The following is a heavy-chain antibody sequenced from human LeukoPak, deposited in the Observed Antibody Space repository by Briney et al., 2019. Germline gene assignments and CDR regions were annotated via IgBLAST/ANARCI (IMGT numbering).Heavy chain of an antibody. CDR3: AKAYTTGWSEGYLDY. CDR1: GFIFSSYT. V-gene: IGHV3-23*01. CDR2: IGGGRT. Sequence: PGGCLRLSCAASGFIFSSYTMGWVRQVQGKGLEWVSSIGGGRTYYADSVKGRFIISRDDSKNTLSLQMNSLRGEDTALYYCAKAYTTGWSEGYLDYWGQGTLVTVSS. J-gene: IGHJ4*02. D-gene: IGHD6-19*01.